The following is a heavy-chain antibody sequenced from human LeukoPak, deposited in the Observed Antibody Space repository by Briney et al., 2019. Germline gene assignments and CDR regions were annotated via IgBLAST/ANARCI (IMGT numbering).Heavy chain of an antibody. CDR1: GFTFSDYY. CDR2: ITSSGSTI. Sequence: GGSLRLSCAASGFTFSDYYMTWIRQAQGKGLEWDSYITSSGSTIYYADSVKVRFTISRDNAKNSLYLQMNSLRLEDTAVYYCARGPVSPGWFDPWGQGTLVTVSS. V-gene: IGHV3-11*04. CDR3: ARGPVSPGWFDP. J-gene: IGHJ5*02.